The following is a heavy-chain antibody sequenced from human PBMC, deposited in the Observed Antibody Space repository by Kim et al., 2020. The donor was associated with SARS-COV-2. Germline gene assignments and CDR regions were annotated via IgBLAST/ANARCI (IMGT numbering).Heavy chain of an antibody. CDR3: ARAPPATIFGVVPDFDY. CDR2: IYYSGST. J-gene: IGHJ4*01. CDR1: GGSISSYY. D-gene: IGHD3-3*01. V-gene: IGHV4-59*13. Sequence: SETLSLTCTVSGGSISSYYWSWIRQPPGKGLEWIGYIYYSGSTNYNPSLKSRVTISVDTSKNQFSLKLSSVTAADTAVYYCARAPPATIFGVVPDFDY.